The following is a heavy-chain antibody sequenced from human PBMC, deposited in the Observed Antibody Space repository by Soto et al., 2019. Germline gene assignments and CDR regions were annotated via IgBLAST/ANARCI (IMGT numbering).Heavy chain of an antibody. Sequence: ALVPLRLTCTVSGGYISSYYGSWIRQPPGKGLEWIGYIYYSGSTNYNPSLKSRVTTSVDTSKNQFSLKLSSVTAADTAVYYCARLEYSGYDYPPIWGQGTMVTV. V-gene: IGHV4-59*01. CDR3: ARLEYSGYDYPPI. CDR1: GGYISSYY. CDR2: IYYSGST. D-gene: IGHD5-12*01. J-gene: IGHJ3*02.